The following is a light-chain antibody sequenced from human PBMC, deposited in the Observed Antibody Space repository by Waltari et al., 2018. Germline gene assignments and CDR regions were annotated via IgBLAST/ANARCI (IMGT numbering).Light chain of an antibody. Sequence: IVLTQSPGTLSLSPGDRASLSCKASQSLGKNYLAWYQHKPGQAPRLLIYGASSRAAGIPDRFIGSGSGTEFTITISRLEPEDFAVYYCQQYASSVLYTFGQGTKLEIK. V-gene: IGKV3-20*01. J-gene: IGKJ2*01. CDR1: QSLGKNY. CDR3: QQYASSVLYT. CDR2: GAS.